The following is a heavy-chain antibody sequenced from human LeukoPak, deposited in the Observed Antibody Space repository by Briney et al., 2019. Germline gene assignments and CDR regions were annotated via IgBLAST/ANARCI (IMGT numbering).Heavy chain of an antibody. J-gene: IGHJ4*02. CDR2: IYYSGDT. D-gene: IGHD6-13*01. Sequence: SETLSLTCIVSGDSISSSSYHWGWIRQPPGKGLEWIGSIYYSGDTYYNPPLKSRVTMYVDTSKNHFSLKLSSVTASDTAVYYCASIAAAGIDYWGQGTLVTVSS. CDR3: ASIAAAGIDY. CDR1: GDSISSSSYH. V-gene: IGHV4-39*02.